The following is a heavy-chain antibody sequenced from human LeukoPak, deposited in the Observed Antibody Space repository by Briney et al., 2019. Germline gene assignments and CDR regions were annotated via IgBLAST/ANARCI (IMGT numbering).Heavy chain of an antibody. Sequence: ASVEVSCKASGYTFTSYYMHWVRQAPGQGLEWMGIINPSGGSTSYAQKFQGRVTMTRDTSTSTVYMELSSLRSEDTAVYYCASLYSGYDSVDYWGQGTLVTVSS. D-gene: IGHD5-12*01. J-gene: IGHJ4*02. CDR3: ASLYSGYDSVDY. CDR2: INPSGGST. V-gene: IGHV1-46*01. CDR1: GYTFTSYY.